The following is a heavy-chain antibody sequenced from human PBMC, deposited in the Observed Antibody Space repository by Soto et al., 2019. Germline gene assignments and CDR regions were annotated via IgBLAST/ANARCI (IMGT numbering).Heavy chain of an antibody. Sequence: ASVKVSCKASGYTFTSYYMHWVRQAPGRGLEWMGIINPSGGSTSYAQKFQGRVTMTRDTSTSTVYMELSSLRSEDTAVYYCARDRYYGSGSYYNFDYWGQGTLVTVSS. CDR1: GYTFTSYY. CDR2: INPSGGST. CDR3: ARDRYYGSGSYYNFDY. J-gene: IGHJ4*02. D-gene: IGHD3-10*01. V-gene: IGHV1-46*01.